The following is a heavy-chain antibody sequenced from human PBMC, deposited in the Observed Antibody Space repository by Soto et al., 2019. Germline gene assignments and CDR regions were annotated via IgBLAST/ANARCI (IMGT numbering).Heavy chain of an antibody. Sequence: EVQLVESGGGLVQPGGSLRLSCEGSGFTFSGHYMDWVRQAPGKGLEWLGRIRNKPNGHTTAYAASVKGRFTISRDDSKTLVYLQMKSLKREDTALYYCSTTVITAPLVEYWGQGTLVAVSS. CDR1: GFTFSGHY. D-gene: IGHD3-22*01. CDR3: STTVITAPLVEY. J-gene: IGHJ4*02. V-gene: IGHV3-72*01. CDR2: IRNKPNGHTT.